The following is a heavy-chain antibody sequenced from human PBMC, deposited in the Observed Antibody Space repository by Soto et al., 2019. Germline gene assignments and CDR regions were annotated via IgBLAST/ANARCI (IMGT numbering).Heavy chain of an antibody. Sequence: GGSLSLSCVVSEFTFSSSWMHWVRQGQEKRLVWVSRINSDGNFITYAYSVKGRLTTSRDNAKNMLYLQMNSLRADDTAVYYCAKDVFGVWFVESLSFDYLGQGNLVTVSS. CDR1: EFTFSSSW. J-gene: IGHJ4*02. CDR2: INSDGNFI. D-gene: IGHD3-10*01. V-gene: IGHV3-74*03. CDR3: AKDVFGVWFVESLSFDY.